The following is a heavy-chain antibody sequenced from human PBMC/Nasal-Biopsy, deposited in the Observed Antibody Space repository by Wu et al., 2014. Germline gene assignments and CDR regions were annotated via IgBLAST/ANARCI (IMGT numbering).Heavy chain of an antibody. J-gene: IGHJ4*02. CDR2: ISADGSDT. V-gene: IGHV3-74*03. D-gene: IGHD3-16*01. CDR3: VRDRPADRTDYHPLFDY. Sequence: PVQVRDRVSRISADGSDTKYADSVRGRFTISRDNAKNTLYLQMNSLTVEDTAVYYCVRDRPADRTDYHPLFDYWGQGTLVPVSS.